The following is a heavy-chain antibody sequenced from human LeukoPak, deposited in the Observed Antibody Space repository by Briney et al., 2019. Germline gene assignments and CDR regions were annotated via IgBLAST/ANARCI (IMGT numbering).Heavy chain of an antibody. CDR3: ARDGQHSSYYDFWSGYHWFDP. V-gene: IGHV3-9*01. D-gene: IGHD3-3*01. CDR1: GFTFDDYA. J-gene: IGHJ5*02. CDR2: ISWNSGSI. Sequence: PGRSLRLSCAASGFTFDDYAMHWVRQAPGKGLEWVSGISWNSGSIGYADSVKGRFTISRDNAKNSLYLQMNSLRAEDTAVYYCARDGQHSSYYDFWSGYHWFDPWGQGTLVTVSS.